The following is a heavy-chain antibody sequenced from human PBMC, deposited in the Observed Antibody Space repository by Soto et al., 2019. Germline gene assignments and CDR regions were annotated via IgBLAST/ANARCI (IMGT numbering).Heavy chain of an antibody. CDR3: ARDTGAFEGSDYGGYYFDY. CDR2: INHSGST. CDR1: GGSFSGYY. D-gene: IGHD5-12*01. V-gene: IGHV4-34*01. Sequence: SETLSLTCAVYGGSFSGYYWSWIRQPPGKGLEWIGEINHSGSTNYNPSLKSRVTISVDTSKNQFSLKLSSVTAADTAVYYCARDTGAFEGSDYGGYYFDYWGQGTLVTVSS. J-gene: IGHJ4*02.